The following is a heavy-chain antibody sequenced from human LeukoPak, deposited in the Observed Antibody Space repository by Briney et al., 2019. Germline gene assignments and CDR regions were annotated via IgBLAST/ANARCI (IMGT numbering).Heavy chain of an antibody. D-gene: IGHD3-22*01. CDR3: ARDLDSSGYQALPDY. J-gene: IGHJ4*02. CDR2: ISAYNGNT. Sequence: ASVKVSCKASGYTFTSYGISWVRQAPGQGLEWMGWISAYNGNTNYAQKLQGRVTMTTDTSTSTAYMELRSLGSDDTAVYYCARDLDSSGYQALPDYWGQGTLVTVSS. V-gene: IGHV1-18*01. CDR1: GYTFTSYG.